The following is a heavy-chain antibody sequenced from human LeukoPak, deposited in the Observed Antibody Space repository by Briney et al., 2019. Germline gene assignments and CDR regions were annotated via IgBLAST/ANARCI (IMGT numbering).Heavy chain of an antibody. J-gene: IGHJ4*02. V-gene: IGHV1-8*02. CDR2: MNPNSGNT. D-gene: IGHD6-6*01. Sequence: GASVKVSCKASGYTFTSYGINWVRQATGQGLEWMGWMNPNSGNTGYAQKFQGRVAMTRNTSISTAYMELSSLRSEDTAVYYCARGIAARPIDYWGQGTLVTVSS. CDR1: GYTFTSYG. CDR3: ARGIAARPIDY.